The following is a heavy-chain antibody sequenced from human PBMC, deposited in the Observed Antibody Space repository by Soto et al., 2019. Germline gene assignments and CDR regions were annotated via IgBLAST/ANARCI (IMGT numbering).Heavy chain of an antibody. J-gene: IGHJ4*02. CDR2: IHHDGGI. D-gene: IGHD3-10*01. Sequence: QVQLHQWGAGLLKPAETLSLTCTVYGGSFSRYHWNWIRQAPGKGLEWIGEIHHDGGINFCPSLEGRVTISVDTSKNEFSLKLRSVTAADTAVYYCARGYGEEWPTSDFWGQGTLVTVSS. CDR1: GGSFSRYH. CDR3: ARGYGEEWPTSDF. V-gene: IGHV4-34*01.